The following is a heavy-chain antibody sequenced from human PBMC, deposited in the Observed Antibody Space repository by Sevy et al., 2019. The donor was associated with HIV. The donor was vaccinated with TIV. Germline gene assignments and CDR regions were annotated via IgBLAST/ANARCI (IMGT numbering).Heavy chain of an antibody. Sequence: SETLSLTCTVSGGSISSGNYFWSWIRQHPGNGLEWNGYIYDSGNTYYNPSLKSRFTLSVDKSKNQLSLKLRSMTAVEPAVYCWARDSSHVETTMIKGFDPWGQGILVAVSS. CDR2: IYDSGNT. CDR3: ARDSSHVETTMIKGFDP. D-gene: IGHD3-16*01. CDR1: GGSISSGNYF. J-gene: IGHJ5*02. V-gene: IGHV4-31*03.